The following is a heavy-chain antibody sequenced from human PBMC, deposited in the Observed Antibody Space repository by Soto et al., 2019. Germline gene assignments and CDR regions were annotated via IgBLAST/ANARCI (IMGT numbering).Heavy chain of an antibody. CDR3: ARGAVGGIRGGYYYYGMDV. CDR1: GYTFTSYG. CDR2: IIPIFGTA. D-gene: IGHD2-15*01. Sequence: SVKVSCKASGYTFTSYGTSWVRQAPGQGLEWVGGIIPIFGTANYAQKFQGRVTITADESTSTAYMELSSLRSEDTAVYYCARGAVGGIRGGYYYYGMDVWGQGTTVTVSS. J-gene: IGHJ6*02. V-gene: IGHV1-69*13.